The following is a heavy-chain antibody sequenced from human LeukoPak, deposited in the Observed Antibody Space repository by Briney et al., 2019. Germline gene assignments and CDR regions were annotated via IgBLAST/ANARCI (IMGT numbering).Heavy chain of an antibody. CDR3: ASSTPYSRSPIDC. Sequence: GGSLRLSCSASGFTFSSYAMPWVRQSPAKGLEYVSGINGNGGSTYYANSVKGRFIISRDNSKNTLSLQMGSLRAEDMAVYYCASSTPYSRSPIDCWGQGTLVTVSS. CDR2: INGNGGST. V-gene: IGHV3-64*01. CDR1: GFTFSSYA. D-gene: IGHD6-6*01. J-gene: IGHJ4*02.